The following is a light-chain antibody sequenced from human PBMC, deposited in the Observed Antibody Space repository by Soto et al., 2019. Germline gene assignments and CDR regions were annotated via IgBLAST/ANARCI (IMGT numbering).Light chain of an antibody. J-gene: IGKJ4*01. CDR1: QSVSSY. CDR2: DAS. Sequence: EIVLTQSPATLSLSPGERATLSCRASQSVSSYLAWYQQKPGQAPRLLIYDASNRATGIPARFSGSGSGTDFTLTISSLEPEDFAFYYCQQRSNWPRAFGGRTKVEIK. CDR3: QQRSNWPRA. V-gene: IGKV3-11*01.